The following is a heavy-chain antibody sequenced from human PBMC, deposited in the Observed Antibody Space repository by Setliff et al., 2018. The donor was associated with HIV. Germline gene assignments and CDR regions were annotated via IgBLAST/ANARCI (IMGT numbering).Heavy chain of an antibody. CDR3: ARGGASSKYLDP. V-gene: IGHV4-59*01. CDR2: MYYSGNT. J-gene: IGHJ5*02. CDR1: GVSISNYY. D-gene: IGHD2-15*01. Sequence: SETLSLTCTVSGVSISNYYWSWIRQPPGKGLEWIGYMYYSGNTNYNPSLKSRVTISVDTSKSQFSLSLTSVTGADTAVYYCARGGASSKYLDPWGQGTLVTVSS.